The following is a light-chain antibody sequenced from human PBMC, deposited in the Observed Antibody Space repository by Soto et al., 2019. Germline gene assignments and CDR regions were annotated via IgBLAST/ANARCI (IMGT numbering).Light chain of an antibody. J-gene: IGKJ5*01. CDR3: QQRSNWHLT. CDR2: DAS. V-gene: IGKV3D-11*02. Sequence: EIVMTQSPGTLSLSPGERATLSCRASQSVSSSYLAWYQQKPGQAPRLLIYDASNRATGIPARFSGSGPGTDFTLTISSLEPEDFAVYYCQQRSNWHLTFGQGTRLEIK. CDR1: QSVSSSY.